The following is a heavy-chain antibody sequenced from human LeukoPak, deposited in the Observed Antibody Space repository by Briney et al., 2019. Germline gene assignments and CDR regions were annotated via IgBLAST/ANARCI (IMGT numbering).Heavy chain of an antibody. V-gene: IGHV4-39*01. CDR3: ASRPSFYNDHSPSYYNYMDV. CDR2: VFYSGST. J-gene: IGHJ6*03. D-gene: IGHD5-24*01. CDR1: GGSIKNVLYY. Sequence: PSETLSPTCIVSGGSIKNVLYYWGWIRQAPGKGLEWIGSVFYSGSTHFNPSLKSRVTISVDTSKNHFSLNVTSVTAADTAVYCCASRPSFYNDHSPSYYNYMDVWGKGTTVTVSS.